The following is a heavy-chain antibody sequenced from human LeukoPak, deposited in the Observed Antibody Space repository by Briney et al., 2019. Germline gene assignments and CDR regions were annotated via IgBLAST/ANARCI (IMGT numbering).Heavy chain of an antibody. CDR2: INTNTGNP. CDR1: GYTFTSYA. D-gene: IGHD2-2*01. Sequence: GASVKVSCKASGYTFTSYAMNWVRQAPGQGLEWMGWINTNTGNPTYAQGFTGRFVFSLDTSVSTAYLQISSLKAEDTAVYYCARKGYCSSTSCYAIYYYYGMDVWGQGTTVTVSS. V-gene: IGHV7-4-1*02. J-gene: IGHJ6*02. CDR3: ARKGYCSSTSCYAIYYYYGMDV.